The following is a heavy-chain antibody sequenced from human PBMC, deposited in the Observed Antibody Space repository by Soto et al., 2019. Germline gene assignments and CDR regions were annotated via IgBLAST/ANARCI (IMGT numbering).Heavy chain of an antibody. CDR1: GYTFTSYD. Sequence: ASVKVSCKASGYTFTSYDINWVRQATGQGLEWMGWMNPNSGNTGYAQKFQGRATMTRNTSISTAYMELSSLRSEDTAVYYCARDKLHGGWFDPWGQGTLVTVSS. J-gene: IGHJ5*02. CDR2: MNPNSGNT. CDR3: ARDKLHGGWFDP. V-gene: IGHV1-8*01. D-gene: IGHD2-15*01.